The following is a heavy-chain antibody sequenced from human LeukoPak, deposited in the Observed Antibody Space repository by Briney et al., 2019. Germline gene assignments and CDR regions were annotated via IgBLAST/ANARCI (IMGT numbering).Heavy chain of an antibody. CDR2: ISYDGSNK. Sequence: GSLRLSCAASVFTFSSYSMNWVRQAPGKGLEWVAFISYDGSNKYYADSVKGRFTISRDNSKNTLYLQMNSLRAEDTAVYYCASQGGLLWFGELSGGMDVWGQGTTVTVSS. J-gene: IGHJ6*02. CDR3: ASQGGLLWFGELSGGMDV. V-gene: IGHV3-30-3*01. D-gene: IGHD3-10*01. CDR1: VFTFSSYS.